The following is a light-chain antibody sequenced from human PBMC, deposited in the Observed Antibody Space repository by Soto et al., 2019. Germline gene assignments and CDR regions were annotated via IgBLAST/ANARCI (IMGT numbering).Light chain of an antibody. V-gene: IGKV3-20*01. J-gene: IGKJ4*01. CDR1: QTITT. Sequence: EIVLTQSPGTLCFSPGERATLSCRASQTITTLAWYQRKPGQAPRLLIYRVSSRATGVPDRFSGSGSGTDYTLTISRLEPEDFAVYYCQQYGNLPLTFGGGTKVDIK. CDR2: RVS. CDR3: QQYGNLPLT.